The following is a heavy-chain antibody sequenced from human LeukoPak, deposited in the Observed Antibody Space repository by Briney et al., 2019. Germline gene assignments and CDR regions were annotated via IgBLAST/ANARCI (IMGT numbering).Heavy chain of an antibody. CDR2: ISAYNGNT. CDR1: GYTFTSYG. V-gene: IGHV1-18*01. CDR3: ARHFADDYYDSSATPDAFDI. Sequence: ASVKVSCKASGYTFTSYGISWVRQAPGQGLEWRGWISAYNGNTDYAQKLQGRVTMTTDTSTSTAYMELRSLRSDDTAVYYCARHFADDYYDSSATPDAFDIWGQGTMVTVSS. J-gene: IGHJ3*02. D-gene: IGHD3-22*01.